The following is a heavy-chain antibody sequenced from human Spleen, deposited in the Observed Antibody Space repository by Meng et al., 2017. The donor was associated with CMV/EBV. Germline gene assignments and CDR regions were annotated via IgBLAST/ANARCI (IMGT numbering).Heavy chain of an antibody. J-gene: IGHJ4*02. CDR2: IYSGGTST. V-gene: IGHV3-23*03. D-gene: IGHD3-22*01. Sequence: ASGFTFRSYAMHWVRQAPGKGLVWVSVIYSGGTSTYYADSVKGRFTISRDNSKNTVYLKMNSLRAEDTAIYYCAKDLGYDIIGRFDYWGKGTLVTVSS. CDR3: AKDLGYDIIGRFDY. CDR1: GFTFRSYA.